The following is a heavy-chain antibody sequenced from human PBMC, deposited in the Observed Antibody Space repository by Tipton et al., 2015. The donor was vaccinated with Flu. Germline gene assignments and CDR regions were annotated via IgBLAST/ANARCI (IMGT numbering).Heavy chain of an antibody. J-gene: IGHJ4*02. Sequence: SLRLSCAASGFTFSSYSVNWVRQAPGKGLEWVSAISGSGGSTYYADSVKGRFTISRDNSKNTLYLQMNSLRAEDTAVYYCAKDRGSSWHNYFDYWGQGTLVTVSS. CDR3: AKDRGSSWHNYFDY. CDR2: ISGSGGST. D-gene: IGHD6-13*01. CDR1: GFTFSSYS. V-gene: IGHV3-23*01.